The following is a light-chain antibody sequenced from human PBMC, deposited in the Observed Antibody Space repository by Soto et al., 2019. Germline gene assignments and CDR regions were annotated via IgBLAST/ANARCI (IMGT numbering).Light chain of an antibody. J-gene: IGKJ4*01. CDR2: DAS. V-gene: IGKV3-11*01. CDR3: QQRFNWPPGVS. Sequence: EIVLTQSPGTLSLSPGERATLSCRASQSVSSSYLAWYQLKPGQAPRLLIYDASNRATGIPARFSGSGSGTDFTLTISSLEPEDFAVYYGQQRFNWPPGVSFGGGTKVDIK. CDR1: QSVSSSY.